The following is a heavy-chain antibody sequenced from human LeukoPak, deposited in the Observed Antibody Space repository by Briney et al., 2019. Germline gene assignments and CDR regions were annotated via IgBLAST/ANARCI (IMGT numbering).Heavy chain of an antibody. J-gene: IGHJ3*02. D-gene: IGHD2-15*01. CDR2: ISDGGDYT. V-gene: IGHV3-23*01. CDR3: AKNRGGPHDAFDI. CDR1: GFTVSTYA. Sequence: GGSLRVSCAASGFTVSTYAMSWVRQAPGKGLEWVSGISDGGDYTYYADSVKGRFTISRDNSKNTLYLQMNSLRAEDTAVYYCAKNRGGPHDAFDIWGQGTMVIVSS.